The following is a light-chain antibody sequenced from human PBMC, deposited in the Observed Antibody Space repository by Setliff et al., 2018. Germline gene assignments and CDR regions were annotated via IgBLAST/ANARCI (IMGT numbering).Light chain of an antibody. CDR1: SSDVGGYHY. CDR3: CSYAGSYTYV. CDR2: DVA. Sequence: QSALTQPRSVSGSPGQSVTISCTRTSSDVGGYHYVSWYPQHPGKAPKLMIYDVAKRPSGVPHRFSGSKSGNTASLTISGLQAEDEADYYCCSYAGSYTYVFGTGTKVTVL. V-gene: IGLV2-11*01. J-gene: IGLJ1*01.